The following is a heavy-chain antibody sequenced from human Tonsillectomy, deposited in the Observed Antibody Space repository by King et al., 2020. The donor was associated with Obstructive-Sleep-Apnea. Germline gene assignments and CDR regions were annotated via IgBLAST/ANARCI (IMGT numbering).Heavy chain of an antibody. V-gene: IGHV3-49*03. CDR1: GFTFGDYA. CDR2: ISSKAYGGTT. J-gene: IGHJ4*02. Sequence: VQLVESGGGLVQPGRSLRLSCTVSGFTFGDYAMSWFRQAPGKGLEWGGFISSKAYGGTTEYAASVKGRFTISRDDSKSIAYLQMNSLKTEDTAVYYCTRGALDYGDYPPDYWGQGTLVTVSS. D-gene: IGHD4-17*01. CDR3: TRGALDYGDYPPDY.